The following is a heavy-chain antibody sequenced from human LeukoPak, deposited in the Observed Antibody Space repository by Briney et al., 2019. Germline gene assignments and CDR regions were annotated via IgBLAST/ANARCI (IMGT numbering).Heavy chain of an antibody. CDR1: GGSISSGSYY. V-gene: IGHV4-39*07. Sequence: SETLSLTCTVSGGSISSGSYYWGWIRQPPGKGLEWIGSIYYSGSTYYNPSLKSRVTISVDTSKNQFSLKLSSVTAADTAVYYCARDPNSSGWYGDWFDPWGQGTLVTVSS. CDR3: ARDPNSSGWYGDWFDP. J-gene: IGHJ5*02. CDR2: IYYSGST. D-gene: IGHD6-19*01.